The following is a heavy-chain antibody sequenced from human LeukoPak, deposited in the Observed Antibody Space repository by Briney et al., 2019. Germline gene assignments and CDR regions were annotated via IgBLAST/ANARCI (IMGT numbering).Heavy chain of an antibody. CDR1: GGSFSGYY. J-gene: IGHJ4*02. V-gene: IGHV4-34*01. Sequence: SETLSLTCAVYGGSFSGYYWSWIRQPPGKGLEWIGEINHSGSTNYNPSLKSRVTISVDTSKNQFSLKLSSVTAADTAVYYCARDSTYYYDSSGYSDFDYWGQGTLVTVSS. CDR3: ARDSTYYYDSSGYSDFDY. D-gene: IGHD3-22*01. CDR2: INHSGST.